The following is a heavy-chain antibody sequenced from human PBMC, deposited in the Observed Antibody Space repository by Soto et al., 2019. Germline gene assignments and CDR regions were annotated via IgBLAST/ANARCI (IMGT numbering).Heavy chain of an antibody. J-gene: IGHJ6*03. D-gene: IGHD2-2*01. CDR1: GFTFSSYG. CDR3: AKVECSSTSCYSMSPGYYYYMDV. CDR2: ISYDGSNK. V-gene: IGHV3-30*18. Sequence: GGSLRLSCAASGFTFSSYGMHWVRQAPGKGLEWVAVISYDGSNKYYADSVKGRFTISRDNSKNTLYLQMNSLRAEDTAVYYCAKVECSSTSCYSMSPGYYYYMDVWGKGTTVTVSS.